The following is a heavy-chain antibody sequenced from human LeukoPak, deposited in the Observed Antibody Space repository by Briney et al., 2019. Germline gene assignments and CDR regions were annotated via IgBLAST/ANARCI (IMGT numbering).Heavy chain of an antibody. CDR2: IYYSGST. J-gene: IGHJ5*02. D-gene: IGHD2-2*01. V-gene: IGHV4-61*08. Sequence: PSETLSLTCKVSGDSLSSGDDYWSWIRPPPGKGLEWMGYIYYSGSTNYNPSLKSRVTISVATSKNQFSLKLSSVTAADTAVYYCARERTYCSSTSCYNWFDPWGEGTLVTVSS. CDR1: GDSLSSGDDY. CDR3: ARERTYCSSTSCYNWFDP.